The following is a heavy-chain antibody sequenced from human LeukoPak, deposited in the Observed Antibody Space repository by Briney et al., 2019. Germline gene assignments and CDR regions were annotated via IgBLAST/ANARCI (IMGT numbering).Heavy chain of an antibody. CDR1: GFTFNDYA. J-gene: IGHJ4*02. V-gene: IGHV3-23*01. D-gene: IGHD2-15*01. CDR3: GKTTVGYSSGRYPGWPVDY. CDR2: IFGSGGSA. Sequence: GGSLRLSCAASGFTFNDYAMYWVRQAPGKGLEWVSGIFGSGGSAHYADSVKGRFTISRDNSKNTVYLQLDSLRVEDTAVYYCGKTTVGYSSGRYPGWPVDYWGQGTLVTVSS.